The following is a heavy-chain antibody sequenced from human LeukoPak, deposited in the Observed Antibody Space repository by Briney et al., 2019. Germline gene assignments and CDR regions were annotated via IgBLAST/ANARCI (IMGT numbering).Heavy chain of an antibody. CDR2: VDPEDGET. V-gene: IGHV1-69-2*01. J-gene: IGHJ3*02. Sequence: ASVKISCKASGYTFTDYYMHWVQQAPGKGLEWMGRVDPEDGETIYAEKFQGRVTITADTSTDTAYMELSGLRSEDTAVYYCATAPSITIFGVAPASGAFDIWGQGTMVTVSS. CDR1: GYTFTDYY. CDR3: ATAPSITIFGVAPASGAFDI. D-gene: IGHD3-3*01.